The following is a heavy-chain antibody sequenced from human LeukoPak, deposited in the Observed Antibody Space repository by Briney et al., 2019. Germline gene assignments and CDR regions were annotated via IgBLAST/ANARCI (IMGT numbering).Heavy chain of an antibody. CDR1: GYSFTNYG. V-gene: IGHV1-18*01. Sequence: ASVKVSCKTSGYSFTNYGISWVRQAPGQGLEWMGWISAYNGNTDYAQKFQGRATMTTDTSTSTAYMELRSLRSDDTAVYYCARDRYSDTSGPDYWGQGTLVTVSS. D-gene: IGHD3-22*01. CDR2: ISAYNGNT. CDR3: ARDRYSDTSGPDY. J-gene: IGHJ4*02.